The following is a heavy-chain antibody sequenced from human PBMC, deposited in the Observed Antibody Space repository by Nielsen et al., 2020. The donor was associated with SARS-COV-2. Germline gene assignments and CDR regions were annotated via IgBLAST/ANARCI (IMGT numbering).Heavy chain of an antibody. V-gene: IGHV3-30-3*01. CDR1: GFTFSSYA. D-gene: IGHD1-26*01. CDR3: ARDIRSSCGWGYCDY. Sequence: GESLKISCAASGFTFSSYAMHWVRQAPGKGLEWVAAISYDVGSKFYAGSVKGRFTISRDNSKSTVYLQMDSLRVEDTAVYHCARDIRSSCGWGYCDYWGQGTLVTVSS. J-gene: IGHJ4*02. CDR2: ISYDVGSK.